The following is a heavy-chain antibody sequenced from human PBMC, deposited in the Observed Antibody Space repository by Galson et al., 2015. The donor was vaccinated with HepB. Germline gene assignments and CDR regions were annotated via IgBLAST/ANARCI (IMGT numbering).Heavy chain of an antibody. CDR1: GFTFSGSA. J-gene: IGHJ4*02. CDR2: IRSKASNYAT. D-gene: IGHD1-1*01. V-gene: IGHV3-73*01. Sequence: SLRLSCAASGFTFSGSAIHWVRQTSGKGLEWVGRIRSKASNYATAYTASLKGRFTISRDDSENSLYLLMNSLKIEDTAVYYCSRARPENWKDVNFDSWGQGTLVTVSS. CDR3: SRARPENWKDVNFDS.